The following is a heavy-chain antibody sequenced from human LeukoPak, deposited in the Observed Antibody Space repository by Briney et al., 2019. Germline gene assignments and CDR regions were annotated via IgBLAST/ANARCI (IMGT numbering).Heavy chain of an antibody. D-gene: IGHD4-17*01. CDR2: IIPIFGTA. J-gene: IGHJ4*02. CDR1: GGTFSSYA. V-gene: IGHV1-69*13. CDR3: ARLGYGDYQSYFDY. Sequence: SVKVSCTASGGTFSSYAISWVRQAPGQGLEWMGGIIPIFGTANYAQKFQGRVTITADESTSTAYMELSSLRSEDTAVYYCARLGYGDYQSYFDYWGQGTLVTVSS.